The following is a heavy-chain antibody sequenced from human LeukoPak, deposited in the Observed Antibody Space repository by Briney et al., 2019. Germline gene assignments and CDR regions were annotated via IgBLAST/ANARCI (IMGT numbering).Heavy chain of an antibody. CDR1: GFTFSSYE. V-gene: IGHV3-48*03. CDR2: ISSSGSTI. J-gene: IGHJ6*02. CDR3: ARVYYYGSGPYYYGMDV. D-gene: IGHD3-10*01. Sequence: GGSLRLSCAASGFTFSSYEMNWVRQAPGKGLEWVSYISSSGSTIYYADSVKGRFTISSDNAKNSLYLQMNSLRAEDTAVYYCARVYYYGSGPYYYGMDVWGQGTTVTVSS.